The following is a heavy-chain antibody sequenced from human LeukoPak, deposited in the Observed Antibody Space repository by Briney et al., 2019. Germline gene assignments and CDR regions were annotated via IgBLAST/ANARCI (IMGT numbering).Heavy chain of an antibody. Sequence: APVKVSCKVSGYTLTELSMHWVRQAPGKGLEWMGGFDPEDGETIYAQKFQGRVTMTEDTSTDTAYMELSSLRSEDTAVYYCATAGLFGSSSSWSPYYFDYWGQGTLVTVSS. CDR2: FDPEDGET. CDR3: ATAGLFGSSSSWSPYYFDY. J-gene: IGHJ4*02. D-gene: IGHD6-13*01. V-gene: IGHV1-24*01. CDR1: GYTLTELS.